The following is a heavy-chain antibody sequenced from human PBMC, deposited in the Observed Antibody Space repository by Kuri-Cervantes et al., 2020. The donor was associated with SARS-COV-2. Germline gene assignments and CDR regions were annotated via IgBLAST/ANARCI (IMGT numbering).Heavy chain of an antibody. CDR2: VKTNSGNT. Sequence: ASVKVSCKAPETTFPNYDINWVRQATGQGLEWMGMVKTNSGNTLYAQFFQGRVTMTRDTSTSTVYMELSSLTSEDTAIYYCYCAPKEGFDSWRQGTLVTVSS. V-gene: IGHV1-8*01. J-gene: IGHJ4*02. CDR3: YCAPKEGFDS. D-gene: IGHD2-21*01. CDR1: ETTFPNYD.